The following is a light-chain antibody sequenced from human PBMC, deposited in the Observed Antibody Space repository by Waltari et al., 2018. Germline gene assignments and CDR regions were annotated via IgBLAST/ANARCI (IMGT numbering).Light chain of an antibody. CDR1: SFHLGAGYD. CDR2: GNT. Sequence: QSVLTQPPSVSVDPGQRVTISCTGSSFHLGAGYDVNWYQQLPGRAPKLLIYGNTNRPSGVPDRFSGSKSGTSASLAITGLQAEDEADYYCQSYDNSLTVLFGGGTKLTVL. J-gene: IGLJ2*01. V-gene: IGLV1-40*01. CDR3: QSYDNSLTVL.